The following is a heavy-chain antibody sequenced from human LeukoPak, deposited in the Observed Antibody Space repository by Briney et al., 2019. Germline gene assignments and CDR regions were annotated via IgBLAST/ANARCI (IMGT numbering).Heavy chain of an antibody. CDR3: ARAGGSGNSTYYFDY. Sequence: SWVRQFPGRGLEWIGYIYYSGSAYYNPSLRSRVTISVDTSKKQFSLTLSTVTAADTAMYYCARAGGSGNSTYYFDYWGQGTQVTVSS. D-gene: IGHD3-10*01. J-gene: IGHJ4*02. V-gene: IGHV4-31*02. CDR2: IYYSGSA.